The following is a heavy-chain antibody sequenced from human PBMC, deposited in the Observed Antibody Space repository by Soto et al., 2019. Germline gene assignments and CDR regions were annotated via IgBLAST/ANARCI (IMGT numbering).Heavy chain of an antibody. Sequence: GASVKVSCKASGYTFTGYYMHWVRQAPGQGLEWMGWINPNTGVTKYTQKFQGRVTMTGDTSINTAYMELNRLTSDDTAVFHCARDSGSGWNFDSWGQGTLVTVSS. J-gene: IGHJ4*02. CDR1: GYTFTGYY. V-gene: IGHV1-2*02. CDR2: INPNTGVT. CDR3: ARDSGSGWNFDS. D-gene: IGHD6-19*01.